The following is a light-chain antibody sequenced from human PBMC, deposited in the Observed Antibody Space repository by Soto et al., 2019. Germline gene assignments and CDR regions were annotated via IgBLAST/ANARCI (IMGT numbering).Light chain of an antibody. CDR2: GVS. V-gene: IGKV3-20*01. CDR1: QSVSGSD. CDR3: HQYGISPPT. J-gene: IGKJ1*01. Sequence: EVVLTQSPGTLSLSPGERATLSCRASQSVSGSDLAWYQQKPGQAPRLLISGVSNRATGTPDRFSGSGSGTDFTLPISSLEPEDFAVFYCHQYGISPPTFGPGTKVDIK.